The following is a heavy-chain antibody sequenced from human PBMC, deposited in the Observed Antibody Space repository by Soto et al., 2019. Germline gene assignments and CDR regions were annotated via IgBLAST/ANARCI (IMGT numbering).Heavy chain of an antibody. CDR2: IKSKTDGGTT. CDR3: TTFWSGYYTAGYAFDI. J-gene: IGHJ3*02. D-gene: IGHD3-3*01. V-gene: IGHV3-15*01. CDR1: GFNFSNAW. Sequence: GGSMRLSCAASGFNFSNAWMSWVRQATGKGLEWVGRIKSKTDGGTTDYAAPVKGRFTISRDDSKNTLYLQMNSLKTEDTAVYYCTTFWSGYYTAGYAFDIWGQGTMVTVSS.